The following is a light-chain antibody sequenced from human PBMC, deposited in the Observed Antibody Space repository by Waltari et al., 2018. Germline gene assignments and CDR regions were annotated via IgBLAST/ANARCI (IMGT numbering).Light chain of an antibody. J-gene: IGKJ1*01. CDR2: DAS. Sequence: EIVLTQSPGTLSLSPGERATLACRASQGVGRSLAWYQQKPGQARRPLLYDASRRAPGSPDRFSGSGSVTDFSRTISRLEPEDFAVYYCQHYVRLPATFGQGTKVEI. CDR3: QHYVRLPAT. V-gene: IGKV3-20*01. CDR1: QGVGRS.